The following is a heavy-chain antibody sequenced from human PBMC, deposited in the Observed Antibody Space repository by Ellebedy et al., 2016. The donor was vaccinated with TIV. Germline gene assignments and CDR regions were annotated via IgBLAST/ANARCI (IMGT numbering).Heavy chain of an antibody. CDR3: ARSLHLGRGSGSYYRFDY. CDR1: GFTFSSYS. J-gene: IGHJ4*02. D-gene: IGHD3-10*01. CDR2: ISSSSSYI. V-gene: IGHV3-21*01. Sequence: PGGSLRLSCAASGFTFSSYSMNWVRQAPGKGLEWVSSISSSSSYIYYADSVKGRFTISRDNAKNSLYLQMNSLRAEDTAVYYCARSLHLGRGSGSYYRFDYWGQGTLVTVSS.